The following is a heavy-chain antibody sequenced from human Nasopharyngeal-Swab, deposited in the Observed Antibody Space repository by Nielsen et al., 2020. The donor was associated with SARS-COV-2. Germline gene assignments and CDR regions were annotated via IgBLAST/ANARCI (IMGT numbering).Heavy chain of an antibody. CDR3: ARNLASRSSSWCFDY. J-gene: IGHJ4*02. CDR1: GFTFSSYW. Sequence: GGSLRLSCAASGFTFSSYWMSWVRQAPGKGLEWVANIKQDGSEKYYVDSVKGRFTISRDNAKNSLYLQMNSLRAEDTAVYYCARNLASRSSSWCFDYWGQGTLVTVSS. D-gene: IGHD6-13*01. CDR2: IKQDGSEK. V-gene: IGHV3-7*01.